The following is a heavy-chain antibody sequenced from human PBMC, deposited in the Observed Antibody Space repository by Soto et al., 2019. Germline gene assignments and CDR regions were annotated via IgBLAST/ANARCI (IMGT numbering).Heavy chain of an antibody. D-gene: IGHD3-10*01. Sequence: QVQLVQSGAEVQKPGSSVKVSCKDSGGTFSSYAISWVRQAPGQGLEWMGGIIPIFGTANYAQKFQGRVTITADKSTSTAYMELSSLRSEDTAVYYGALRKVAYITMVRGDGGAFDIWGQGTMVTVSS. CDR2: IIPIFGTA. CDR3: ALRKVAYITMVRGDGGAFDI. CDR1: GGTFSSYA. J-gene: IGHJ3*02. V-gene: IGHV1-69*06.